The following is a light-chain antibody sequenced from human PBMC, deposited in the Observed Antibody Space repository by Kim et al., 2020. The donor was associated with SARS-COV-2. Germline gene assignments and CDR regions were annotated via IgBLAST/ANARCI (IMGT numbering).Light chain of an antibody. CDR2: DAN. Sequence: SMRDTLTSTCRASRGIGTWLAWYPQRPGQAPKLLIYDANNLQSGVPSRFSGSGSGTQFTLTISSLQPDDFGTYYCQQYNRDSRTFGQGTKVDIK. J-gene: IGKJ1*01. CDR1: RGIGTW. CDR3: QQYNRDSRT. V-gene: IGKV1-5*01.